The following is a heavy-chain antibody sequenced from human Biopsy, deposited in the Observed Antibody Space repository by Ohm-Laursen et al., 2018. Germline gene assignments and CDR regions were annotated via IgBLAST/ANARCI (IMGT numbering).Heavy chain of an antibody. V-gene: IGHV3-53*01. CDR2: IYLDGNT. CDR1: GFTVSSNY. Sequence: SLRLSCAASGFTVSSNYMSWVRQAPGKGLEWVSIIYLDGNTYYTDSVKGRFTISRDNSKNALYLQMNSLRPADTAKYYCVRGRAYWGQGTLVTVSS. J-gene: IGHJ4*02. CDR3: VRGRAY.